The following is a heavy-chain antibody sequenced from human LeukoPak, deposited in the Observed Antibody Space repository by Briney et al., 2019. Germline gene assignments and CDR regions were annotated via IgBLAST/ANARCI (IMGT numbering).Heavy chain of an antibody. CDR3: ARRYRYYGSGSFFDY. V-gene: IGHV4-59*08. CDR1: GGSISSYY. D-gene: IGHD3-10*01. CDR2: IDYSGST. J-gene: IGHJ4*02. Sequence: PSETLSLTCTVSGGSISSYYWSWIRQPPGKGLEWIGYIDYSGSTNYNPSLKSRVTISVDTSKNQFSLKLSSVTAADTAVYYCARRYRYYGSGSFFDYWGQGTLVTVSS.